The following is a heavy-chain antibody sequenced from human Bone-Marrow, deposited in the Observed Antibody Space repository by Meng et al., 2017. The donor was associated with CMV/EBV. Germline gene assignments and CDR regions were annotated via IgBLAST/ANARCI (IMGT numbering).Heavy chain of an antibody. CDR3: ASRAGYGGGSYWYFDL. J-gene: IGHJ2*01. V-gene: IGHV1-18*01. D-gene: IGHD2-21*01. CDR2: ISAYNGNT. CDR1: GYTFTSYG. Sequence: ASVKVSCKASGYTFTSYGISWVRQAPGQGLEWMGWISAYNGNTNYAQKFQGRVTITTDESTSTAYMELSSLRSEDTAVYYCASRAGYGGGSYWYFDLWGRGTLVTVSS.